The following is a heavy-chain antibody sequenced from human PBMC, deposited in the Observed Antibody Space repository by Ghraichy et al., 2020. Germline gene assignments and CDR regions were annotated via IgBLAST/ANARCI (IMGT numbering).Heavy chain of an antibody. CDR1: GGSISSYY. CDR2: IYYSGST. V-gene: IGHV4-59*01. Sequence: ESLNISCTVSGGSISSYYWSWIRQPPGKGLEWIGYIYYSGSTNYNPSLKSRVTISVDTSKNQFSLKLSSVTAADTAVYYCARRSGSYYHTLFDYWGQGTLVTVSS. CDR3: ARRSGSYYHTLFDY. J-gene: IGHJ4*02. D-gene: IGHD3-10*01.